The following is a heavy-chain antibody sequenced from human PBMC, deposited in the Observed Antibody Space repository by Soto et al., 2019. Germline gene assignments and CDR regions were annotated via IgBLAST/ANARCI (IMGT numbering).Heavy chain of an antibody. Sequence: KGIEWFGFMYQSGCTHYNPSLKSRVTISVDRSKNHFSLQLTSLTAADTAVYYCARDMSGCSSSDWYLSGWFDLWAPGILVTVSS. CDR2: MYQSGCT. J-gene: IGHJ5*02. V-gene: IGHV4-30-2*01. CDR3: ARDMSGCSSSDWYLSGWFDL. D-gene: IGHD6-19*01.